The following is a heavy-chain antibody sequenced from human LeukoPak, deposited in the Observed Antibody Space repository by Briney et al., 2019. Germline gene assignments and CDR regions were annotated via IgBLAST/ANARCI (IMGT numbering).Heavy chain of an antibody. CDR1: GYSFTSYA. V-gene: IGHV1-3*01. J-gene: IGHJ4*02. Sequence: ASVKVSCKASGYSFTSYAMHWVRQAPGQRLEWMGWIYAGNGNTQFSQNFQGRVTFTRDTSASTAYMELSSPRSEDTAVYYCARGYCSSTSCQYYLDYWGQGTLVTVSS. CDR3: ARGYCSSTSCQYYLDY. D-gene: IGHD2-2*01. CDR2: IYAGNGNT.